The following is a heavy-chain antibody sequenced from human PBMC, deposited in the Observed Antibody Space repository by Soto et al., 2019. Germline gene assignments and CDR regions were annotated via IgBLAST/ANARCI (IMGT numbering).Heavy chain of an antibody. Sequence: QVQLVESGGGVVQPGRSLRLSCAASGFTFSSYAMHWVRQAPGKGLEWVAVISYDGSNKYYADSVKGRFTISRDNSKNRLYLQMNSLRAEDTAVYYCARDRSRYDSSGYYFQHWGQGTLVTVSS. CDR1: GFTFSSYA. V-gene: IGHV3-30-3*01. CDR2: ISYDGSNK. J-gene: IGHJ1*01. CDR3: ARDRSRYDSSGYYFQH. D-gene: IGHD3-22*01.